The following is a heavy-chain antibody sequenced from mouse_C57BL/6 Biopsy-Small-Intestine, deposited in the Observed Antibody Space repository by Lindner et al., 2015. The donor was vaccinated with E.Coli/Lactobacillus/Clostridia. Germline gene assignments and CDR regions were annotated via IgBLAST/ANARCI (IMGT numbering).Heavy chain of an antibody. Sequence: SVKVSCKASGYTFSSYGITWVRQAPGQGLEYMGWISAENGHTIYVQKFQGRVTMTRDTSTSTAYMELRSLRPDDTAVYYCARDDLHSGYDFDYWGQGTLVTVSS. CDR2: ISAENGHT. D-gene: IGHD2-2*01. J-gene: IGHJ4*01. CDR3: ARDDLHSGYDFDY. CDR1: GYTFSSYG. V-gene: IGHV1S134*01.